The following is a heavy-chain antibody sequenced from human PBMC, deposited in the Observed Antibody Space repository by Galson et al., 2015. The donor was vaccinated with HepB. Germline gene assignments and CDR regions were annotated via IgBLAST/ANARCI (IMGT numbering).Heavy chain of an antibody. J-gene: IGHJ5*02. V-gene: IGHV3-30*03. CDR1: GFTFSNYG. CDR3: ARGVYDH. Sequence: SLRLSCASAGFTFSNYGMNWVRQTPDKGLEWVTFISYDGSDKYYADFVKGRFTISRDNSKNTLYLQMNSLRTEDTAVFYCARGVYDHWGQGTLVTVSS. D-gene: IGHD5/OR15-5a*01. CDR2: ISYDGSDK.